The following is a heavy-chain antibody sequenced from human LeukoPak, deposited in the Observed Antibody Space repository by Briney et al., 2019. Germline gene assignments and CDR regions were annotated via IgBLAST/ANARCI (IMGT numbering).Heavy chain of an antibody. CDR1: GESFSNYY. CDR3: VSVSSLTDVDY. J-gene: IGHJ4*02. CDR2: INHSGTT. D-gene: IGHD5/OR15-5a*01. V-gene: IGHV4-34*01. Sequence: PSETLSLTCVVYGESFSNYYWSWIRQPPGKGLEWIGEINHSGTTNYNPSLKSRVTMSLDTSKNQFSLRLSSVTAADTAIYYCVSVSSLTDVDYWGQGTLVTV.